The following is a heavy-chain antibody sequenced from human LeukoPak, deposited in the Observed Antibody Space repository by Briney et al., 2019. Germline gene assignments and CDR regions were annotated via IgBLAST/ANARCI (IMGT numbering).Heavy chain of an antibody. CDR1: GGSFSGYY. D-gene: IGHD2-8*01. CDR2: INHSGST. CDR3: ARGRMVYARHLPFDY. Sequence: SETLSLTCAVYGGSFSGYYWSWIRQPPGKGLEWIGEINHSGSTYYNPSLKSRVTISVDTSKNQFSLKLSSVTAADTAVYYCARGRMVYARHLPFDYWGQGTLVTVSS. J-gene: IGHJ4*02. V-gene: IGHV4-34*01.